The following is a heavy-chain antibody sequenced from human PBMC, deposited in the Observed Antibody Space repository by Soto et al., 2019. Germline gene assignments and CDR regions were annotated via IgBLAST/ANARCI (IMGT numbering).Heavy chain of an antibody. CDR3: ARGSMSGWPFDS. V-gene: IGHV1-3*01. CDR1: GYTFSDYA. CDR2: INAGNGDT. D-gene: IGHD6-19*01. Sequence: ASVKVSCKASGYTFSDYAIHWVRQAPGQRLEWMGWINAGNGDTEYSQKFQGRVTITRDTSASAAYMELASLIFEDTAVYYCARGSMSGWPFDSWGQGAPVTVSS. J-gene: IGHJ4*02.